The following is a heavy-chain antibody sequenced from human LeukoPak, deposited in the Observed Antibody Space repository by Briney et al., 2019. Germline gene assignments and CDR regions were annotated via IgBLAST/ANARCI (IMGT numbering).Heavy chain of an antibody. CDR1: GFTFSSYS. Sequence: PGGSLRLSCAASGFTFSSYSMNWVRQAPGKGLEWVSSISSSSSYIYYADSVKGRFTVSRDNSKNTLYLQVNSLRAEDTAVYYCAKDQSGYDPPYDYWGQGTLVTVSS. J-gene: IGHJ4*02. V-gene: IGHV3-21*04. CDR2: ISSSSSYI. D-gene: IGHD5-12*01. CDR3: AKDQSGYDPPYDY.